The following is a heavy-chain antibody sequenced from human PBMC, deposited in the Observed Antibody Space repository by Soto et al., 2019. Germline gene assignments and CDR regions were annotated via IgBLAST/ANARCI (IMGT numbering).Heavy chain of an antibody. CDR1: GYTFTTYD. CDR2: MKPSSGDT. Sequence: QVQLVQSGAEVREPGASVKVSCKASGYTFTTYDINWVRQATGQGLEWMGWMKPSSGDTAYGQKFQGRVALTRDTSTSTAYMELSGLKSEDTAVYYCVALARWGQGTLVTVSS. D-gene: IGHD6-6*01. CDR3: VALAR. V-gene: IGHV1-8*01. J-gene: IGHJ4*02.